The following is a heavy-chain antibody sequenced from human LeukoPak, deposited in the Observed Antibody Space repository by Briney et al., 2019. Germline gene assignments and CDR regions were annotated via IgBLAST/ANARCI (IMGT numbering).Heavy chain of an antibody. J-gene: IGHJ4*02. D-gene: IGHD2-2*02. CDR3: ASGPGYCSSTSCYTPFDY. V-gene: IGHV3-30*04. Sequence: PGRSLRLSCAASGFTFSSYAMHWVRQAPGKGLEWVAVISYDGSNKYYADSVKGRFTISRDNAKNSLYLQMNSLRDEDTAVYYCASGPGYCSSTSCYTPFDYWGQGTLVTVSS. CDR1: GFTFSSYA. CDR2: ISYDGSNK.